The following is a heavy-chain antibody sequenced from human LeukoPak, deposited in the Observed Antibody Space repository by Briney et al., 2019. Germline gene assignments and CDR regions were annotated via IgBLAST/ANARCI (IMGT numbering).Heavy chain of an antibody. CDR3: ARALGVGSASNGMDV. CDR2: ISSSSSYI. D-gene: IGHD3-10*01. V-gene: IGHV3-21*01. Sequence: GGSLRLSCAASGFTFSSYWMHWVRQAPGKGLEWVSSISSSSSYIYYADSVKGRFTISRDNAKNSLYLQMNSLRAEDTAVYYCARALGVGSASNGMDVWGQGTTLTVSS. J-gene: IGHJ6*02. CDR1: GFTFSSYW.